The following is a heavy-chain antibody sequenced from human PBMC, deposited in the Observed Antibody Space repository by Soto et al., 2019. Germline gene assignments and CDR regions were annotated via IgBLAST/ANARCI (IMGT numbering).Heavy chain of an antibody. CDR1: GYTFTSYG. J-gene: IGHJ3*02. CDR2: TSAYNGNT. D-gene: IGHD3-22*01. V-gene: IGHV1-18*04. CDR3: ARDYYDSSGYYPAAFDI. Sequence: ASVKVSCKASGYTFTSYGISWVRQAPGQGLEWMGWTSAYNGNTNYAQKLQGRVTMTTDTSTSTAYMELRSLRSDDTAVYYCARDYYDSSGYYPAAFDIWGQGTMVTVSS.